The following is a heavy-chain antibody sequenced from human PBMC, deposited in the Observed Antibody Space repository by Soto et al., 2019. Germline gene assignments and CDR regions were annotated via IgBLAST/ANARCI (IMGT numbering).Heavy chain of an antibody. CDR2: ISNTGSTI. CDR3: ARGTMTAVSKTDS. CDR1: GFTFTTYS. D-gene: IGHD4-17*01. V-gene: IGHV3-48*01. Sequence: GSLRLSCAASGFTFTTYSMNWVRLAPGKGLEWLSYISNTGSTIYYADSVKGRFTVSRDNAKNSLYLQMSGLRVEDTAVYYCARGTMTAVSKTDSWGQGALVTVSS. J-gene: IGHJ4*02.